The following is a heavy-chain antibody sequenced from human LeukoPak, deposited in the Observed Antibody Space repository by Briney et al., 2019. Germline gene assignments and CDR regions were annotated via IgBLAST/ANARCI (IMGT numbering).Heavy chain of an antibody. Sequence: ASVKVSCKASGYTFTSYYMHWVRQAPGQGLEWMGIINPSGGSTSYAQKFQGRVTMTRDTSTSTVCMELSSLRSEDTAVYYCARGTLAIFGVVHAPLFDYWGQGTLVTVSS. V-gene: IGHV1-46*01. J-gene: IGHJ4*02. CDR3: ARGTLAIFGVVHAPLFDY. D-gene: IGHD3-3*01. CDR1: GYTFTSYY. CDR2: INPSGGST.